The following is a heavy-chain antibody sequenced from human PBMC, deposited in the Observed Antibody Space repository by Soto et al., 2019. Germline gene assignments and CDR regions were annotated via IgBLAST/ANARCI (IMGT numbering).Heavy chain of an antibody. J-gene: IGHJ4*02. Sequence: ASVKVSCKASGYNFANYAVQWVRQAPGQRLEWMGWINAGNGNTKYSQKFQGRVTITRDTSASTAYMELSSLRSEDTAVYYCARDVAAADYWGQGTLVTVSS. CDR3: ARDVAAADY. V-gene: IGHV1-3*01. D-gene: IGHD6-13*01. CDR1: GYNFANYA. CDR2: INAGNGNT.